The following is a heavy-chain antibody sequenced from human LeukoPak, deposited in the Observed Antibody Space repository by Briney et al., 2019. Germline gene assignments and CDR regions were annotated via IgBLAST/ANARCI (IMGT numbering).Heavy chain of an antibody. CDR3: ARLVVPAANSLAGYMDV. Sequence: ASVNVSCKASGYTFTGYYMHWVRQAPGQGLEWMGWINPNSGGTNYAQKFQGRVTMTRDTSISTAYMELSRLRSDDTAVYYCARLVVPAANSLAGYMDVWGKGTTVTVSS. V-gene: IGHV1-2*02. CDR1: GYTFTGYY. J-gene: IGHJ6*03. D-gene: IGHD2-2*01. CDR2: INPNSGGT.